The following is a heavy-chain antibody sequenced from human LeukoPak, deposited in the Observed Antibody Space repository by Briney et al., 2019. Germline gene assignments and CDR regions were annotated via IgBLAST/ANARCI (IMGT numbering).Heavy chain of an antibody. CDR3: ARDKRSTAGNWFDP. CDR2: INPNSGGT. CDR1: GYTFTSYY. D-gene: IGHD1-14*01. J-gene: IGHJ5*02. Sequence: GASVKVSCKASGYTFTSYYMHWVRQAPGQGLEWMGWINPNSGGTNYAQRFQGRVTVTRDTSISTAYMGLSTLRSDDAAVYYCARDKRSTAGNWFDPWGQGTLVTVSS. V-gene: IGHV1-2*02.